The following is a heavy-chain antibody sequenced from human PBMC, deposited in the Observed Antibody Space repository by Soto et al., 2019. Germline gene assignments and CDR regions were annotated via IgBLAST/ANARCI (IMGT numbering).Heavy chain of an antibody. D-gene: IGHD3-22*01. Sequence: QVLLVQSGAEVKKPGSSVKVSCRASGGIFNSYAINWVRQAPGQGLEWMGGVIPIFGTANLAQKFQGRVTLIAEESTSTAYMELNSLRSDDTAVYYCARDRGSSGLNHAMDVWGQGTTVTVPS. J-gene: IGHJ6*02. CDR3: ARDRGSSGLNHAMDV. CDR2: VIPIFGTA. CDR1: GGIFNSYA. V-gene: IGHV1-69*01.